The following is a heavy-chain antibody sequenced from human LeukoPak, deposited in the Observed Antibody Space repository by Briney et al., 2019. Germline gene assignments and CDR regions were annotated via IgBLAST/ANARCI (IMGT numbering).Heavy chain of an antibody. CDR1: GGSITTTNW. J-gene: IGHJ4*02. Sequence: SETLSLTCGVSGGSITTTNWWSWVRQFPGQGLQWIGEVSLEGVRNYNPSLTSRVTMSLDRAKNLLSLNLNSVTAADTAVYYCARRGDYGDYPFDYWGQGILVTVSS. CDR2: VSLEGVR. CDR3: ARRGDYGDYPFDY. V-gene: IGHV4-4*02. D-gene: IGHD4-17*01.